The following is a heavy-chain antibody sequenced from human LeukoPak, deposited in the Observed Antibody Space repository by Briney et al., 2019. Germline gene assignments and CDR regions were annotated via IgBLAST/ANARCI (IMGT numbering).Heavy chain of an antibody. CDR2: IYYSGST. J-gene: IGHJ6*02. V-gene: IGHV4-59*01. Sequence: SETLSLTCTVSGGSISSYYWSWIRQPPGKGLEWIGYIYYSGSTNYNPSLKSRVTISVDTSKNQFSLKLSSVTAADTAVYYCARGRTTGTVRGMDVWGQGTTATVSS. D-gene: IGHD1-1*01. CDR3: ARGRTTGTVRGMDV. CDR1: GGSISSYY.